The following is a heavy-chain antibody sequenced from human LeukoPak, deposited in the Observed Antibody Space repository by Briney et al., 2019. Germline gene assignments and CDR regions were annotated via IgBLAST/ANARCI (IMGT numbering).Heavy chain of an antibody. Sequence: GGSLRLSCATSGFTFSGYAMSWVRQAPGKGLEGVSVISGNGGVTDYADSVKGRFTISRDNSKNTLYLQMSSLTAEDTALYYCARDRVPATSPKMDYWGQGTQVTVSS. V-gene: IGHV3-23*01. CDR1: GFTFSGYA. CDR2: ISGNGGVT. CDR3: ARDRVPATSPKMDY. J-gene: IGHJ4*02. D-gene: IGHD1-1*01.